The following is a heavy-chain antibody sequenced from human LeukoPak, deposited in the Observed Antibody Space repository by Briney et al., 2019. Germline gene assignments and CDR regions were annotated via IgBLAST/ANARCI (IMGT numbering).Heavy chain of an antibody. D-gene: IGHD2-2*01. CDR1: GFTFSSYA. Sequence: GGSLRLSCAASGFTFSSYAMSWVRQAPGKGLEWVSAISGSGGSTYYADSVKGRFTISRDNSKNTLYLQMNSLRAEDTAVYYCAKCREKYQLSGYFDLWGRGTLVTVSS. V-gene: IGHV3-23*01. CDR3: AKCREKYQLSGYFDL. CDR2: ISGSGGST. J-gene: IGHJ2*01.